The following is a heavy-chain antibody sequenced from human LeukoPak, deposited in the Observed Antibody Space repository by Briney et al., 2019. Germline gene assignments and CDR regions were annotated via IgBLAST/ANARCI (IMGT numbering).Heavy chain of an antibody. V-gene: IGHV4-30-4*01. CDR2: IYYSGST. CDR3: ARVTTVTTSFHFDY. J-gene: IGHJ4*02. CDR1: GGSISSGGYY. Sequence: SQTLSLTCTVSGGSISSGGYYWSWIRQPPGEGLEWIGYIYYSGSTYYHPSLKSRVTISLDTSKNQFSLKLCSVTAADTAVYYCARVTTVTTSFHFDYWGQGTLVTVSS. D-gene: IGHD4-17*01.